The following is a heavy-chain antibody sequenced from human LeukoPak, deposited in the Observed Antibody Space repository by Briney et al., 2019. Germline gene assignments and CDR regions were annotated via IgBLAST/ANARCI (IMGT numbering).Heavy chain of an antibody. CDR2: INPSSGVT. J-gene: IGHJ4*02. D-gene: IGHD4-17*01. CDR1: GYTFTGYY. V-gene: IGHV1-2*06. CDR3: ASRAGDSAPFGF. Sequence: ASVKVSCKASGYTFTGYYIQWVRQAPGQGLEWMGRINPSSGVTFSTQRFQGRVTMTRDTSINTAYMELSRLTFDDTAIYYCASRAGDSAPFGFWGPGTLVIVSS.